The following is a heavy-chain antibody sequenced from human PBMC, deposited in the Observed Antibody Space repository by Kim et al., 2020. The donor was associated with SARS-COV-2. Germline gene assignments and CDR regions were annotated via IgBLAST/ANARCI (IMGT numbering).Heavy chain of an antibody. J-gene: IGHJ5*02. CDR3: ARGLSTMVRGPVWFDP. D-gene: IGHD3-10*01. CDR2: MNPNSGNT. V-gene: IGHV1-8*01. CDR1: GYTFTSYD. Sequence: ASVKVSCKASGYTFTSYDINWVRQATGQGLEWMGWMNPNSGNTGYAQKFQGRVTMTRNTSISTAYMELSSLRSEDTAVYYCARGLSTMVRGPVWFDPWGQGTLVTVSS.